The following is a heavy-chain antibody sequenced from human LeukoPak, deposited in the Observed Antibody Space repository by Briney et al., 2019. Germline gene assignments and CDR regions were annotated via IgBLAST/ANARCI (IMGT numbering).Heavy chain of an antibody. J-gene: IGHJ4*02. CDR2: IKQDGSEK. V-gene: IGHV3-7*01. CDR1: GFTFSNYW. Sequence: PGGSLRLSCTASGFTFSNYWMTWVRQAPGKGLEWVANIKQDGSEKCYVDSVKGRFTISRDNAKNSLYLQMNSLRAEDTAVYYCAREGYSSGWSFDYWGQGTLVTVSS. CDR3: AREGYSSGWSFDY. D-gene: IGHD6-19*01.